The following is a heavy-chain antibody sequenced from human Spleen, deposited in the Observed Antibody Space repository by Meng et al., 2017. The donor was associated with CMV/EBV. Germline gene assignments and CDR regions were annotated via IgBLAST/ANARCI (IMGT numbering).Heavy chain of an antibody. J-gene: IGHJ4*02. CDR3: ARMTTGWCDY. Sequence: QVPLQQWGAGLLKPSDTLSLTCVVYGGSFSTYYWDWIRQSPGKGLEWIGEINHSGVTHYNPSLKSRVTISLDTSKNQFSLNLKSVTAADTAVYYCARMTTGWCDYWGQGTLVTVSS. V-gene: IGHV4-34*02. CDR1: GGSFSTYY. CDR2: INHSGVT. D-gene: IGHD6-19*01.